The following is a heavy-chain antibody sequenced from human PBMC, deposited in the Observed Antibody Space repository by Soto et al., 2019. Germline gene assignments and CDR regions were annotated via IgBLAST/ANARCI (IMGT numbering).Heavy chain of an antibody. CDR1: GYNFTNYI. D-gene: IGHD3-22*01. CDR2: INAGHGNT. V-gene: IGHV1-3*01. CDR3: ARVGGPFDNSAYDY. J-gene: IGHJ4*02. Sequence: QVQLVQSGAEVKKPGASVKVSCKASGYNFTNYIIHWVRQAPGQRLEWMGWINAGHGNTRYSQRFQGRVTITRDASTAYMELSSLRSEDTAMYYCARVGGPFDNSAYDYWGPGTLVTVSS.